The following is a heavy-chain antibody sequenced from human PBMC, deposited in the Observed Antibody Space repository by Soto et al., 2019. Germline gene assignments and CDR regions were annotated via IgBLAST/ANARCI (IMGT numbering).Heavy chain of an antibody. V-gene: IGHV4-30-2*01. CDR3: VRVPDF. Sequence: SETLSLTCAVSGGSISSGGYSWSWIRQPPGKGLEWIGYIYHSGSTYYNPSLKSRVTISVDRSKNQFSLKLSSVTAADTAVYYCVRVPDFWGQGIPVTVPS. J-gene: IGHJ4*02. D-gene: IGHD3-10*01. CDR2: IYHSGST. CDR1: GGSISSGGYS.